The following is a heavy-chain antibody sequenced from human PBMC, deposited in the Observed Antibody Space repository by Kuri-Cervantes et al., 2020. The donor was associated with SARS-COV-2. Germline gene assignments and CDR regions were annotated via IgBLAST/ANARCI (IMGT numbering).Heavy chain of an antibody. CDR3: AGDPLNYYFWWVGGMDV. V-gene: IGHV3-74*01. J-gene: IGHJ6*02. Sequence: GESLKIFCAASGFNFSCYWMDLVRQAPGKGLVWVSRINGYGSSTVYADSVKGRFTISRDNAKNSLYLQMNSLRAEDTVVYYCAGDPLNYYFWWVGGMDVWGQGTTVTVSS. CDR2: INGYGSST. CDR1: GFNFSCYW. D-gene: IGHD3-3*01.